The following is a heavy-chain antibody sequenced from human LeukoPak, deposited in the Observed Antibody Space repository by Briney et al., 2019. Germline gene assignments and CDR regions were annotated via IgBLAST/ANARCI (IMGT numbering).Heavy chain of an antibody. CDR3: AKRVATYYFDF. V-gene: IGHV3-23*01. CDR1: GFTVSSYA. D-gene: IGHD5-12*01. J-gene: IGHJ4*02. Sequence: GGSLRLSCVASGFTVSSYAMSWVRQAPGKGLEWVSAISSSGGNTYYADSVKGRFTTSRDNAKNTLYLQMNSLRAEDTAVYYCAKRVATYYFDFWGQGTLVTVSS. CDR2: ISSSGGNT.